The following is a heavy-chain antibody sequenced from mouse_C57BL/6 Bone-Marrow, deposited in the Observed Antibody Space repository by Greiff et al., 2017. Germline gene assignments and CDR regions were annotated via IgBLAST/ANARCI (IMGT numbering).Heavy chain of an antibody. Sequence: QVQLQQPGAELVKPGASVKVSCKASGYTFTSYWMHWVKQRPGQGLEWIGRIHPSDSDTNYNQKFKGKATLTVDKTSSAAYMQLSSLTSEDSAVCDCAIWAGSSPYYYAMDYWGQGTSVTVSS. CDR1: GYTFTSYW. V-gene: IGHV1-74*01. CDR3: AIWAGSSPYYYAMDY. J-gene: IGHJ4*01. CDR2: IHPSDSDT. D-gene: IGHD1-1*01.